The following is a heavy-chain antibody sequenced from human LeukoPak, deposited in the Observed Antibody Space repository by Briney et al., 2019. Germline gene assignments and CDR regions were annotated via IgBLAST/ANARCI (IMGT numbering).Heavy chain of an antibody. CDR1: GGTFSSYA. Sequence: ASVKVSCKASGGTFSSYAISWVRQAPGQGLEWMGGIIPIFGTANYAQKFQGRVTITADESTSTAYMELSSLRSEDTAVYYCARDPIAVAGNGYMDVWGKGTTVTISS. D-gene: IGHD6-19*01. CDR2: IIPIFGTA. J-gene: IGHJ6*03. V-gene: IGHV1-69*13. CDR3: ARDPIAVAGNGYMDV.